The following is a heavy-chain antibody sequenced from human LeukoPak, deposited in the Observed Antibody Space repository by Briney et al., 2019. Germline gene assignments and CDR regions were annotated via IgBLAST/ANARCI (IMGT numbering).Heavy chain of an antibody. D-gene: IGHD2-15*01. J-gene: IGHJ3*02. Sequence: KPGGSLRLSCAASGFIFSSYGMSWVRQTPGKGLEWVSAISGSGSKTYYGGSVKGRFTISRDNSKNTLYLQMNSLRVEDTAVYYCAKRLGSNDNAFDIWGQGTTVTVSS. CDR3: AKRLGSNDNAFDI. CDR2: ISGSGSKT. CDR1: GFIFSSYG. V-gene: IGHV3-23*01.